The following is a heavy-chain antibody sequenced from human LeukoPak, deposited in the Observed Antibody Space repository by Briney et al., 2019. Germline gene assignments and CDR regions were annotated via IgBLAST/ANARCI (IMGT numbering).Heavy chain of an antibody. D-gene: IGHD2-2*02. J-gene: IGHJ3*02. CDR1: GGSISSYY. CDR2: IYTSGST. Sequence: SETLSLTFTVSGGSISSYYWSWIRQPAGKGLEWIGRIYTSGSTNYNPSLKSRVTMSVDTSKNQFSLKLSSVTAADTAVYYCARVYGCSSTSCYTGDAFDIWGQGTMVTVSS. V-gene: IGHV4-4*07. CDR3: ARVYGCSSTSCYTGDAFDI.